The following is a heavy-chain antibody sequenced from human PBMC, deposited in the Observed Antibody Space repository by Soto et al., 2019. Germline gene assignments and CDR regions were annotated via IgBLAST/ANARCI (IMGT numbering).Heavy chain of an antibody. CDR1: GSTFSSYA. D-gene: IGHD6-6*01. J-gene: IGHJ5*01. V-gene: IGHV3-30-3*01. CDR3: ARGLEYSSSSGSDS. CDR2: ISDDGSNK. Sequence: QVQLVESGGGVVQPGRSLRLSCAASGSTFSSYAMHWVRQAPGKGLEWVAVISDDGSNKYYADSVKGRFTISRDNSKNTLYLQMNRLSAEDTAVYYCARGLEYSSSSGSDSWGQGTLVTVSS.